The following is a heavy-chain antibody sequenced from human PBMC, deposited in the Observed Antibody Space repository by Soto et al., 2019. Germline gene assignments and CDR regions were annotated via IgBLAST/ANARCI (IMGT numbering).Heavy chain of an antibody. CDR3: AKYRRTRTEGFSLDY. Sequence: SETQSVTCTVFCGSINNFYWGWIRQPPGKGLEWIGYVYYTGSTTYNPSLESRVTMSVDTSKNQFSLKLSSVNAADTAVYYCAKYRRTRTEGFSLDYWGQGILVTVSS. V-gene: IGHV4-59*01. J-gene: IGHJ4*02. D-gene: IGHD3-3*01. CDR2: VYYTGST. CDR1: CGSINNFY.